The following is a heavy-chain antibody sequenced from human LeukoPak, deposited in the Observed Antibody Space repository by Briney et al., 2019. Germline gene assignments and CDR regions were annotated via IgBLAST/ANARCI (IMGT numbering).Heavy chain of an antibody. CDR3: ARDWYQLLTGDWFDP. J-gene: IGHJ5*02. CDR2: INHSGST. CDR1: GFTFSSYW. D-gene: IGHD2-2*01. V-gene: IGHV4-34*01. Sequence: GSLRLSCAASGFTFSSYWMSWIRQPPGKGLEWIGEINHSGSTNYNPSLKSRVTISVDTSKNQFSLKLSSVTAADTAVYYCARDWYQLLTGDWFDPWGQGTLVTVSS.